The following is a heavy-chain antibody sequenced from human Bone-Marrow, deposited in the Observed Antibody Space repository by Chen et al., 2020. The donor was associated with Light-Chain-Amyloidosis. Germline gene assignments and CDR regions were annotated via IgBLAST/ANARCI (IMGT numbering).Heavy chain of an antibody. CDR1: GGSIRSDNYY. CDR3: ARSYSGYFDY. Sequence: QVQLQESGPGLVKPSQTLSFTCTVSGGSIRSDNYYWSWIRQPAGKGLEWIGHIYISRNTNYNPSLKSRVTISLDTSKNQFSLNLSSVTAADTAVYYCARSYSGYFDYWGQGTQVTVSS. CDR2: IYISRNT. V-gene: IGHV4-61*02. J-gene: IGHJ4*02. D-gene: IGHD5-12*01.